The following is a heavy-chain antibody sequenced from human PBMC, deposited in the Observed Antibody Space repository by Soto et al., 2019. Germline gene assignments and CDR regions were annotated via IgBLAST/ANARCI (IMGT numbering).Heavy chain of an antibody. CDR3: VKARATGPKSDFDY. V-gene: IGHV3-64D*06. CDR2: ISSHGGRT. J-gene: IGHJ4*02. CDR1: GFTFGTYT. D-gene: IGHD7-27*01. Sequence: RGGSLRLSCSASGFTFGTYTMHWVRQAPGRGPECVSTISSHGGRTFYADFVKGRFTMSSDNSKNTLYLQMSSLRLEDTAVHYCVKARATGPKSDFDYWGQGTLVTVSS.